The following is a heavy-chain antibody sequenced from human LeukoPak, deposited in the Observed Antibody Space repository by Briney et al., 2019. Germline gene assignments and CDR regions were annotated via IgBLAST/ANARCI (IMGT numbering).Heavy chain of an antibody. CDR1: GGSISSSSYY. CDR3: ARDGSAMVEYWFDP. CDR2: IYYSGST. J-gene: IGHJ5*02. Sequence: SETLSLTCTVSGGSISSSSYYWGWLRQPPGTGGEWVGSIYYSGSTYYNPSLKSRVTISVDTSKNQFSLKLSSVTAADTAVYYCARDGSAMVEYWFDPWGQGTLVTVSS. D-gene: IGHD5-18*01. V-gene: IGHV4-39*02.